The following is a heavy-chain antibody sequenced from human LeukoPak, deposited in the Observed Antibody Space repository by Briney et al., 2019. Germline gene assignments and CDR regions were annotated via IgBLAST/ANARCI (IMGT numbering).Heavy chain of an antibody. D-gene: IGHD2-21*01. J-gene: IGHJ4*02. CDR1: GFTFSDYY. Sequence: GGSLRLSCAASGFTFSDYYMSWIRQAPGKGPEWVSYISSSGSTIYYADSVKGRFTISRDNAKNSLYLQMNSLRAEDTAVYYCARVPYCGGDCYTFDYWGRGTLVTVSS. CDR2: ISSSGSTI. CDR3: ARVPYCGGDCYTFDY. V-gene: IGHV3-11*01.